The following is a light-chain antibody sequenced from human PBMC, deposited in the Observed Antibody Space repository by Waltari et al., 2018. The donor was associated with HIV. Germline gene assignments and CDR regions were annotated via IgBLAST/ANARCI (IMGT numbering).Light chain of an antibody. CDR3: CSYAGAYTYV. V-gene: IGLV2-11*01. Sequence: QSALTQPRSVSGSPGQSVTISCTGTSSDIGYFDYVSWYQQYPGKAPQVIIYEVHQRPSGVPDRFTGSKSGITASLTISGLQGEDEADYYCCSYAGAYTYVFGTGTKVNVL. CDR1: SSDIGYFDY. J-gene: IGLJ1*01. CDR2: EVH.